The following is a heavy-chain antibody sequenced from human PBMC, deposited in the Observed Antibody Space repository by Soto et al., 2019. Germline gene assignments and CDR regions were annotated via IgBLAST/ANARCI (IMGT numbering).Heavy chain of an antibody. CDR1: GFTFSYFW. V-gene: IGHV3-7*05. D-gene: IGHD1-26*01. Sequence: EVQLVQSGGGLVQPGGSLRLSCAASGFTFSYFWMTWVRQAPGKGLEWVANIKEGGSEQYYVDSVKGRFTISRDNAKNSLYLQMNSLRAEDTAVYYCARGYHYFDYWGQGTLVTVSS. CDR3: ARGYHYFDY. CDR2: IKEGGSEQ. J-gene: IGHJ4*02.